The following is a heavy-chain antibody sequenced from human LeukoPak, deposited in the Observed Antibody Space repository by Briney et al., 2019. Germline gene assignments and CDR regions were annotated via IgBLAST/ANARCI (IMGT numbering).Heavy chain of an antibody. Sequence: SETLSLTCTVSVGSISTYYWSWIRQPPGKRLEWIGYTHYSGSTNYNSSLKSRVTISVDTSKNRFSLNLSSVTAADTAMYYCVRDLGTSGSDAYDIWGQGTMVTVSS. D-gene: IGHD5-12*01. CDR2: THYSGST. V-gene: IGHV4-59*01. J-gene: IGHJ3*02. CDR1: VGSISTYY. CDR3: VRDLGTSGSDAYDI.